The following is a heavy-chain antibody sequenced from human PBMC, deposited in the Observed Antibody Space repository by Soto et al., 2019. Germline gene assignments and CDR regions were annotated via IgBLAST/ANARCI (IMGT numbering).Heavy chain of an antibody. CDR3: ERDQIAARGYRYFDL. Sequence: QVQLVESGGGVFQPGRARRLACAASGFTFSNYGMHWVRQAPGKGLEWVAVIWYDGSNKYYADSVKGRFTISRDTSKNTIYLQMNTLKAEDTAVYYCERDQIAARGYRYFDLWGSGTLVTVSS. CDR2: IWYDGSNK. CDR1: GFTFSNYG. J-gene: IGHJ2*01. V-gene: IGHV3-33*01. D-gene: IGHD6-13*01.